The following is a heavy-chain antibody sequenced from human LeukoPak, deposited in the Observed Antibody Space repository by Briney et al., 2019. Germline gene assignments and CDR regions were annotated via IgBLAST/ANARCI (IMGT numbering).Heavy chain of an antibody. V-gene: IGHV3-7*01. D-gene: IGHD3-10*02. CDR1: GFTFTKFW. Sequence: GGSLRLSCEASGFTFTKFWMSWVRQAPGKGLEWVANIKQDGSETYYVNSVKGRFTISRDNAKNSLYLQMNSLRAEDTAVYYCAELGITMIGGVWGKGTTVTISS. J-gene: IGHJ6*04. CDR3: AELGITMIGGV. CDR2: IKQDGSET.